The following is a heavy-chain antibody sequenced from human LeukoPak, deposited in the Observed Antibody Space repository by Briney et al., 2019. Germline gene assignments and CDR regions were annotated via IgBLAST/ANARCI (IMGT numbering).Heavy chain of an antibody. V-gene: IGHV3-66*02. CDR2: IYSGAGT. J-gene: IGHJ4*02. CDR1: GFTVCSHY. CDR3: ARDRGFSSSWRLFVY. D-gene: IGHD6-13*01. Sequence: PGGSLRLSCAASGFTVCSHYMSWVRQAPGKGLEWVSVIYSGAGTSYADSVQGRFNISRDNSKNTLYLQMNSLRVEDTAVYYCARDRGFSSSWRLFVYWGQGTLVTVSS.